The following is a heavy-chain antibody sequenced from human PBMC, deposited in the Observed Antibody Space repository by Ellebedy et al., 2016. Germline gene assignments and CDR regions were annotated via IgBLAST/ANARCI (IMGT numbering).Heavy chain of an antibody. V-gene: IGHV1-8*01. CDR1: GYTFTSYD. J-gene: IGHJ4*02. CDR2: MNPNSGNT. CDR3: ARDSGQLWFSNFDY. D-gene: IGHD5-18*01. Sequence: ASVNVSCKASGYTFTSYDINGVRQATGQGLEWMGWMNPNSGNTGYAQKFQGRVTITADKSTSTAYMELSSLRSEDTAVYYRARDSGQLWFSNFDYWGQGTLVTVSS.